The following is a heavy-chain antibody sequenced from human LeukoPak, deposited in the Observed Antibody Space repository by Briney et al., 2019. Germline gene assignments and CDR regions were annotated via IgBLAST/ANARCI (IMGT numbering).Heavy chain of an antibody. Sequence: GGSLRLSCAGSGFTFSSYSMNWVRQAPGKGLEWVSSISSTSSYIYYADSVKGRFTISRDNAKNSLYLQMNGLRAEDTAVYYCARGPIGSNWFDPWGQGTLVTVSS. CDR1: GFTFSSYS. CDR3: ARGPIGSNWFDP. D-gene: IGHD5/OR15-5a*01. CDR2: ISSTSSYI. V-gene: IGHV3-21*01. J-gene: IGHJ5*02.